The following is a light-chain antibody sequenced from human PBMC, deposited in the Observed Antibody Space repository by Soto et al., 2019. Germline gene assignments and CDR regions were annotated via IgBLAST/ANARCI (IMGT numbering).Light chain of an antibody. CDR3: QQYNSYSPYT. J-gene: IGKJ2*01. CDR2: KAS. V-gene: IGKV1-5*03. CDR1: QSISSW. Sequence: DIQMTQSPSTLSASVGDRVTITCRASQSISSWLAWYQQKPGKAPKLLIYKASSLESGVPSRFSGSGSGTEFTLTSISLQPDDFASYYCQQYNSYSPYTFGQGTKLEIK.